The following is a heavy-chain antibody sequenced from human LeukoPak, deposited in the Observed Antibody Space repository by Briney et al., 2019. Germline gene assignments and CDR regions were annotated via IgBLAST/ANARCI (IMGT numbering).Heavy chain of an antibody. D-gene: IGHD5-18*01. V-gene: IGHV1-2*02. CDR3: ARVGYSYGYSEYYFDY. CDR1: GGTFTDYS. J-gene: IGHJ4*02. Sequence: EASVTVSCKAPGGTFTDYSISWVRQAPGQGLEWMGWINPNSGGTNYAQKFQGRVTMTRDTSISTAYMELSRLRSDDTAVYYCARVGYSYGYSEYYFDYWGQGTLVTVSS. CDR2: INPNSGGT.